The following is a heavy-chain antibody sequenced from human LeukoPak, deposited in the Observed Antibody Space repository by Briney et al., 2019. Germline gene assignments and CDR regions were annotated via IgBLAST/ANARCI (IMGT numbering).Heavy chain of an antibody. V-gene: IGHV1-18*01. CDR2: VSTNDGNT. Sequence: ASVKVSCKASGYTFTNYHIVWVRQAPGQGLEWMGWVSTNDGNTVYAQRLQGRVTMTTDTSTSVAYMELRRLTSDDTAVYYCTRAPPGMTMMTDYWGQGTLVTVSS. J-gene: IGHJ4*02. CDR3: TRAPPGMTMMTDY. CDR1: GYTFTNYH. D-gene: IGHD3-22*01.